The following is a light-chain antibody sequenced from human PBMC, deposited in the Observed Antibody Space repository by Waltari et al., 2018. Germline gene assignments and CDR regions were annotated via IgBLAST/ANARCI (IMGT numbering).Light chain of an antibody. CDR2: LNSDGSD. J-gene: IGLJ2*01. V-gene: IGLV4-69*01. Sequence: EQTEKGPGDLMKLNSDGSDNKGDGIPELFSGSSSGAERYLTISSLQSEDVADYYGQTWGDGTVVFGGGTKLTVL. CDR3: QTWGDGTVV.